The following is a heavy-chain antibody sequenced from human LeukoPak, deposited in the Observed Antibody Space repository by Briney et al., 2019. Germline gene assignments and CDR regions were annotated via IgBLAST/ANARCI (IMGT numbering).Heavy chain of an antibody. J-gene: IGHJ4*02. CDR3: AKEGGGFDY. CDR2: ISWDGGST. D-gene: IGHD3-16*01. CDR1: GFTFDDYT. V-gene: IGHV3-43*01. Sequence: PGGSLRLSCAASGFTFDDYTMHWVRQAPGKGLEWVSLISWDGGSTYYADSVKGRFTISRDNSKNSLYLQMNSLRTEDTALNYCAKEGGGFDYWGQGTLVTVSS.